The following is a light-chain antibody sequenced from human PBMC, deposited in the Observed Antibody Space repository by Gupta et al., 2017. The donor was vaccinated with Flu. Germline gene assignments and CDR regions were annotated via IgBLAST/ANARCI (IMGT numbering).Light chain of an antibody. CDR2: SAS. Sequence: EIVLTQSPGTLSLSPGERATLSCRASQSLSGALAWYQQKPGQAPRLLIFSASGRATGTPGRFSGSGSGTDFTLTISRLEPEDFAVYYCQQHAGPPFTFGPGTTVDIK. CDR1: QSLSGA. V-gene: IGKV3-20*01. CDR3: QQHAGPPFT. J-gene: IGKJ3*01.